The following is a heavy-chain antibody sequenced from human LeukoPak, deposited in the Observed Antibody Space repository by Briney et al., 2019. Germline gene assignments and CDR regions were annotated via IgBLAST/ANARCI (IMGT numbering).Heavy chain of an antibody. CDR1: GGSISSYY. CDR3: AREGPMFDSGSYSKSLGY. CDR2: IYYSGST. Sequence: PSETLSLTCTVSGGSISSYYWSWIRQPPGKGLEWIGYIYYSGSTNYNPSLKSRVTISVDTSKNQFSLKLSSVTAADTAVYYCAREGPMFDSGSYSKSLGYWGRGFLVTVSS. J-gene: IGHJ4*02. D-gene: IGHD3-10*01. V-gene: IGHV4-59*01.